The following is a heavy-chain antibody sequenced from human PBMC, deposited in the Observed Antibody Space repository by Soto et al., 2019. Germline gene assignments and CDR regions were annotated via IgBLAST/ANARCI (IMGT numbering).Heavy chain of an antibody. CDR2: IYYSGST. Sequence: SETLSLTCTVSGGSISSSSYYWGWIRQPPGKGLEWIGSIYYSGSTYYNPSLKSRVTISVDTSKNRFSLKLSSVTAADTAVYYCARHAIVVVPAAMQAFDIWGQGTMVTVSS. V-gene: IGHV4-39*01. CDR1: GGSISSSSYY. J-gene: IGHJ3*02. D-gene: IGHD2-2*01. CDR3: ARHAIVVVPAAMQAFDI.